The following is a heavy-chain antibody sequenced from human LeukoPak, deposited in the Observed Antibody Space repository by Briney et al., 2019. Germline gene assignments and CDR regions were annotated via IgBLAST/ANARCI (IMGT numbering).Heavy chain of an antibody. D-gene: IGHD3-9*01. J-gene: IGHJ4*02. CDR3: AKGGLGYFGWLPSIGDYFDY. CDR1: GFTFSSYG. V-gene: IGHV3-30*02. Sequence: PGGSLRLSCAASGFTFSSYGMHWVRQAPGKGLEWVAFIRYDGSNKYYADSVKGRFTISRDNSKNTLYLQMNSLRSEDTSVHYCAKGGLGYFGWLPSIGDYFDYWGQGTLVTVSS. CDR2: IRYDGSNK.